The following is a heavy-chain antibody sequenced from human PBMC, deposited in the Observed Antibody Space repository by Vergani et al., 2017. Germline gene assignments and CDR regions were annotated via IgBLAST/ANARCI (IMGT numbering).Heavy chain of an antibody. Sequence: QEQLVQSGSELKKPAASVKVSCKASGYSFNNYAIHWVRQAPGKGLEWMGWINPTTGNPTYARAFTGRFVFSLDTSISTAYLQIGSLKAEDTAVYFCARAKRGRLAVGATDSWGQGTLLTVSS. CDR2: INPTTGNP. CDR3: ARAKRGRLAVGATDS. CDR1: GYSFNNYA. J-gene: IGHJ4*02. D-gene: IGHD6-19*01. V-gene: IGHV7-4-1*01.